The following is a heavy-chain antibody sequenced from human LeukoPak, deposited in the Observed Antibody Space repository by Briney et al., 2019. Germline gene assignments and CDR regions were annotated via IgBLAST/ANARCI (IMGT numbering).Heavy chain of an antibody. D-gene: IGHD3-22*01. V-gene: IGHV1-69*13. CDR1: GGTFSSYA. CDR3: ARYYYDSSGPIPYYFDY. CDR2: IIPIFGSA. Sequence: ASVKVSRKASGGTFSSYAISWVRQAPGQGLEWMGGIIPIFGSANYAQKFQGRVTITADESTSTAYMELSSLRSEDTAVYYCARYYYDSSGPIPYYFDYWGQGTLVTVSS. J-gene: IGHJ4*02.